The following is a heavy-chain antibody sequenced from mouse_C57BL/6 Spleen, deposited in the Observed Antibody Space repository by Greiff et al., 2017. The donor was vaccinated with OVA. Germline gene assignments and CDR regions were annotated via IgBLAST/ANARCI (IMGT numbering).Heavy chain of an antibody. Sequence: QVQLKESGAELARPGASVKLSCKASGYTFTSYGISWVKQRTGQGLEWIGEIYPRSGNTYYNEKFKGKATLTADKSSSTAYMELRSLTSEDSAVYFCARRGNYGSSGYWGQGTTLTVSS. J-gene: IGHJ2*01. CDR3: ARRGNYGSSGY. V-gene: IGHV1-81*01. CDR2: IYPRSGNT. CDR1: GYTFTSYG. D-gene: IGHD1-1*01.